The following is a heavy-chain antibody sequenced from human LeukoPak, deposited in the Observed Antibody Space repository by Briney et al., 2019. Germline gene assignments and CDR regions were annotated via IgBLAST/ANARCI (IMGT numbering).Heavy chain of an antibody. CDR1: GFTFSSYA. V-gene: IGHV3-23*01. J-gene: IGHJ5*02. D-gene: IGHD4-17*01. Sequence: GGSLRLSCAASGFTFSSYAMSWVRQAPGKGLEWVSAISGSGGSTYYADSVKGRFTISRDNSKNTLYLQMNSLRAEDTAVYYRAKDGGVMTTNWFDPWGQGTLVTVSS. CDR3: AKDGGVMTTNWFDP. CDR2: ISGSGGST.